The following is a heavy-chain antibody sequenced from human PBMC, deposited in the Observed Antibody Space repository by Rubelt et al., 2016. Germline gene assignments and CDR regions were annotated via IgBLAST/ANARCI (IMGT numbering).Heavy chain of an antibody. J-gene: IGHJ5*02. CDR3: ARVIWGSGWSNNWFDP. D-gene: IGHD6-19*01. CDR2: INPSGGST. Sequence: QVQLVQSGAEVKKPGASVKVSCKASGYTFTSYYMHWVRQAPGQGLEWMGIINPSGGSTSYAQKVQSRGTMTRETSTNEVYMELSSVGAEETAVYCGARVIWGSGWSNNWFDPWGQGTLVTVSS. CDR1: GYTFTSYY. V-gene: IGHV1-46*04.